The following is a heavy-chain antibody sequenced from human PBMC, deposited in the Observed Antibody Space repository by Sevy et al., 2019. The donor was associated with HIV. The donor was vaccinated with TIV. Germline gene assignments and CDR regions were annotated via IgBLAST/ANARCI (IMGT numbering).Heavy chain of an antibody. CDR3: ARADYGDYSGEFDY. CDR2: ISYDGSNK. V-gene: IGHV3-30-3*01. CDR1: GITFSSHA. J-gene: IGHJ4*02. D-gene: IGHD4-17*01. Sequence: EGSLRLSCAASGITFSSHAMHWVRQAPGKGLEWVTIISYDGSNKYYADSVKGRFTISRDNSKNTLYLQMNSLRAEDTAVYYCARADYGDYSGEFDYWGQGTLVTVSS.